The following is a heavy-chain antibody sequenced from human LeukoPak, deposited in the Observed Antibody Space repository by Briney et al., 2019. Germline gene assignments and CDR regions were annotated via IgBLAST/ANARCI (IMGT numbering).Heavy chain of an antibody. J-gene: IGHJ4*02. V-gene: IGHV1-69*04. CDR2: IIPILGKA. D-gene: IGHD5-12*01. CDR1: GGTFSSYA. CDR3: ARGPLVPTICDY. Sequence: ASVKVSCKASGGTFSSYAISWVRQAPGQGHEWMGRIIPILGKANYAQKFQGRVTITADKSTSTAYMELSSLRSEDTAVYYCARGPLVPTICDYWGQGTLVTVSS.